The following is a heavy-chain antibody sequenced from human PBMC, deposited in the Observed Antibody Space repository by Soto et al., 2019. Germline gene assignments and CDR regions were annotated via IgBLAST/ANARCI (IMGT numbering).Heavy chain of an antibody. D-gene: IGHD2-21*02. CDR3: ARADRRTYCGGDCYLDY. V-gene: IGHV3-11*01. CDR2: ITYSGSAI. CDR1: GFTFSDYY. J-gene: IGHJ4*02. Sequence: QVQLVESGGGLVKPGGSLRLSCAASGFTFSDYYMSWVRQAPGKGLECISYITYSGSAIYYADSVKGRFTISRDNAKNSLYLQRNSLRAEDTALYYCARADRRTYCGGDCYLDYWGQGTLVTVSS.